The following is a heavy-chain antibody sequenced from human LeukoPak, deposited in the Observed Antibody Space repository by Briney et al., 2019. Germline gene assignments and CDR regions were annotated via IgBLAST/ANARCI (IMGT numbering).Heavy chain of an antibody. CDR1: GFTFSDYY. J-gene: IGHJ5*02. CDR3: ARRKYYYGSFWFDP. CDR2: ISSSGSTI. D-gene: IGHD3-10*01. Sequence: GGSLRLSCAASGFTFSDYYMSWVRQAPGKRLEWVSYISSSGSTIYYADSVKGRFTISRDNAKNSLYLQMNSLRAEDTAVYYCARRKYYYGSFWFDPWGQGTLVTVSS. V-gene: IGHV3-11*01.